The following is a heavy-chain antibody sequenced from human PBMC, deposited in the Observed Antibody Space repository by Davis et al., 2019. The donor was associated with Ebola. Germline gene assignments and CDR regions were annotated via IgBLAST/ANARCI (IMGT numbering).Heavy chain of an antibody. D-gene: IGHD6-19*01. Sequence: ASVKVSCKASGYTFTSYGISWVRQAPGQGLEWMGWISAYNGNTNYAQKLQGRVTMTTDTSTSTAYMELRSLRSDDTAVYYCARGISQWLVRGYYYYYGMDVWGQGTTVTASS. V-gene: IGHV1-18*01. J-gene: IGHJ6*02. CDR2: ISAYNGNT. CDR1: GYTFTSYG. CDR3: ARGISQWLVRGYYYYYGMDV.